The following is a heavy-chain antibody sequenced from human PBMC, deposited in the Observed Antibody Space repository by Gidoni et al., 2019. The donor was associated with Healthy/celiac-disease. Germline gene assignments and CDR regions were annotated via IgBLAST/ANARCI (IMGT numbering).Heavy chain of an antibody. D-gene: IGHD3-22*01. J-gene: IGHJ4*02. Sequence: QVTLRESGPALVKPTQTLTLICTFSGFSLSTSGMCVSWIRQPPGKALEWLARIDWDDDKYYSTSLKTRLTISKDTSKNQVVLTMTNMDPVDTATYYCARIKYYYDSSGYYYTFDYWGQGTLVTVSS. CDR3: ARIKYYYDSSGYYYTFDY. CDR2: IDWDDDK. CDR1: GFSLSTSGMC. V-gene: IGHV2-70*15.